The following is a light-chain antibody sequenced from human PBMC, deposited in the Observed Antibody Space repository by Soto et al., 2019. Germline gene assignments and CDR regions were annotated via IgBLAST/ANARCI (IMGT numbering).Light chain of an antibody. J-gene: IGKJ4*01. V-gene: IGKV1-9*01. Sequence: DIQLTQSPSFLSASVGDRVTISCRASQAMNTYKAWYQQRPGAAPKLLVYGASTLYTGVPSRFSGSGSGTDFTLTISSLQAEDFATYYCQQTRSYPSTFGGGTKVDIK. CDR1: QAMNTY. CDR2: GAS. CDR3: QQTRSYPST.